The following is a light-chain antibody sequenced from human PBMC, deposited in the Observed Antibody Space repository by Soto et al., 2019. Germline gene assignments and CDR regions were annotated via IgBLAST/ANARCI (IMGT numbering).Light chain of an antibody. J-gene: IGLJ1*01. CDR2: GNN. V-gene: IGLV1-40*01. Sequence: QSVLTQPPSVSGAPGQRLTISCTGSSSHIGAGDDVHWYRQPPGTAPKLLIFGNNNRPSGVPDRFSGSKSGTSASLAITGLQAEDEADYYCQSYDSSLSGYVFGTGTKVTVL. CDR3: QSYDSSLSGYV. CDR1: SSHIGAGDD.